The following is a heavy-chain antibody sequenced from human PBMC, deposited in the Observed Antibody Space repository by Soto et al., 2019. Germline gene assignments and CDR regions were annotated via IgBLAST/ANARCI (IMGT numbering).Heavy chain of an antibody. J-gene: IGHJ4*02. D-gene: IGHD7-27*01. CDR1: GASISSSY. V-gene: IGHV4-59*01. CDR2: IYHSGST. CDR3: ARVWGLDYIDS. Sequence: SETLSLTCTVSGASISSSYWSWIRRPPGKGLEWIGYIYHSGSTKYNPSLKSRVTISVDTSKNQFSVKLSSVTASDTAVYYCARVWGLDYIDSWGQGTRVTVSS.